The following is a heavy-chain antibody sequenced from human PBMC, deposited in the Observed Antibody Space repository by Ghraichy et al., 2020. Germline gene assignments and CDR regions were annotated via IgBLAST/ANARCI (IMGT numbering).Heavy chain of an antibody. D-gene: IGHD6-13*01. CDR2: IHYSGST. J-gene: IGHJ4*02. CDR1: GGSISSYY. CDR3: ARSGGYSSSWQIFDY. V-gene: IGHV4-59*01. Sequence: SETLSLTCTVSGGSISSYYWSWIRQPPGKGLEWIGYIHYSGSTNYNPSLKSRVTISVDTSKNQFSLKLSSVTAADTAVYCCARSGGYSSSWQIFDYWGQGTLVTVSS.